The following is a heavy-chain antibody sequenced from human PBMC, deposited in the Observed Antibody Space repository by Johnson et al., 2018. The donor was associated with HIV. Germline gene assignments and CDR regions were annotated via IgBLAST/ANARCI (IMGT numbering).Heavy chain of an antibody. CDR1: GFTFSTYA. J-gene: IGHJ3*02. Sequence: QVQLVESGGGVVQPGRSLRLSCAASGFTFSTYAMHWVRQAPGKGLEWVAVISYDGSNKYYADSVKGRFTISRDNSKNTLYLQMNSQRPAATAVYYLARYPGIWGQGTMVTVSS. V-gene: IGHV3-30*04. CDR3: ARYPGI. CDR2: ISYDGSNK.